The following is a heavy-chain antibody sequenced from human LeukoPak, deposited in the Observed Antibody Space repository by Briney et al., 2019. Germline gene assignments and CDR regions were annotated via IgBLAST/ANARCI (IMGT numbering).Heavy chain of an antibody. D-gene: IGHD5-18*01. CDR3: ARCLYRFGSFYFDL. CDR2: IFSGAMTKT. Sequence: PSESLSLTCSVSGCSISTTSYYWGWLRQSPGNGLELIANIFSGAMTKTNYNPSLKGRVAISADTSRNRFSLTPTSVTAEDTAVYYCARCLYRFGSFYFDLWGQGSLVTVSS. J-gene: IGHJ4*02. V-gene: IGHV4-39*01. CDR1: GCSISTTSYY.